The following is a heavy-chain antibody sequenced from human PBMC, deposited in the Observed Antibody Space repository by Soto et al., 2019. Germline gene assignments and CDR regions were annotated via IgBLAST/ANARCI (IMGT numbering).Heavy chain of an antibody. V-gene: IGHV4-34*01. Sequence: LXLTFAVYGGSFRGYSWTWIRQPPGKGLEWIGEINHTGSTNYNPSLKSRVTISVDTSKNQFSLKVNSVTAADTAVYYCARRRVMTLWFDPWRQGNLVIASS. J-gene: IGHJ5*02. CDR3: ARRRVMTLWFDP. CDR1: GGSFRGYS. D-gene: IGHD2-21*02. CDR2: INHTGST.